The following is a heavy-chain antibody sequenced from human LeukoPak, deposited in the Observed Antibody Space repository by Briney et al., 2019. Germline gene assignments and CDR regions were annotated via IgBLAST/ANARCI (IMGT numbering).Heavy chain of an antibody. Sequence: SETLSLTCTVSGGSISGYYWSWIRQPPGKGLEWIGYIYDSGSTNYNPSLKSRVTISVDTTKNQFSLKLSSVTAADTAVYYCARVKGEGGYAYDYWGQGTLVTVSS. J-gene: IGHJ4*02. CDR1: GGSISGYY. D-gene: IGHD5-12*01. CDR2: IYDSGST. V-gene: IGHV4-59*01. CDR3: ARVKGEGGYAYDY.